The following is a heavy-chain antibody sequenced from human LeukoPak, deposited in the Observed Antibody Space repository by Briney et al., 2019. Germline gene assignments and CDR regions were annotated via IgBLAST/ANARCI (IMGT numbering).Heavy chain of an antibody. CDR2: IYYSGST. Sequence: SETLSLTCTVSGGSISSYYWSWIRQPPGKGREWIGYIYYSGSTNYNPSLKSQVTISVDTSKNQFSLKLSSVTAADTAVYYCARDMNYDSSGWDAFDIWGQGTMVTVSS. V-gene: IGHV4-59*01. CDR3: ARDMNYDSSGWDAFDI. J-gene: IGHJ3*02. CDR1: GGSISSYY. D-gene: IGHD3-22*01.